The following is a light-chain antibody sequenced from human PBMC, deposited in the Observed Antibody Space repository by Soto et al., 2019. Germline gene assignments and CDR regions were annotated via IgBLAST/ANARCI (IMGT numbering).Light chain of an antibody. CDR3: QQYGNSPPLT. J-gene: IGKJ4*01. CDR2: GAS. V-gene: IGKV3-20*01. CDR1: QSVSSSY. Sequence: EIVLTQSPGTLSLSPGERATLSCRASQSVSSSYLAWYQQKPGQAPRLLIYGASTRATGIPDRFSGSGSGTDFSLNISRLEPEDFAVYYCQQYGNSPPLTFGGGTKVEIK.